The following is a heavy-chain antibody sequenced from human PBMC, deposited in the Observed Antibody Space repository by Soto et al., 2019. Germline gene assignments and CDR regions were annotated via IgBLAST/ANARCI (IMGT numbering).Heavy chain of an antibody. J-gene: IGHJ4*02. CDR3: ARESYYCSGGSCYPYFDY. V-gene: IGHV3-13*01. CDR1: GFTFSSYD. CDR2: IGTAGDT. D-gene: IGHD2-15*01. Sequence: PGGSLRLSCAASGFTFSSYDMHWVRQATGKGLEWVSAIGTAGDTYYPGSVKGRFTISRENAKNSLYLQMNSLRAGDTAVYYCARESYYCSGGSCYPYFDYWGQGTLVTVS.